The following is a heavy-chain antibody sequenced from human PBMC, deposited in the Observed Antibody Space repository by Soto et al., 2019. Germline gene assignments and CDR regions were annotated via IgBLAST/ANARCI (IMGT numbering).Heavy chain of an antibody. V-gene: IGHV3-30*04. D-gene: IGHD3-3*01. Sequence: QVQLVESGGRVVQPGRSLRLSCAASGFMFNRYAIHWVRQTPANGLEWVAVISKDGSVQYYADSVRGRFLISRDKSKDTVYLEMNSLRVEDTAVFYCARSRSGAVPDSFGYWGQGTLVTVSS. CDR3: ARSRSGAVPDSFGY. CDR1: GFMFNRYA. J-gene: IGHJ4*02. CDR2: ISKDGSVQ.